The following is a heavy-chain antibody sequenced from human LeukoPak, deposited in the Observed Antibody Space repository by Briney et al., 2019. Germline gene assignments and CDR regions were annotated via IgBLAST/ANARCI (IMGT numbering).Heavy chain of an antibody. CDR1: GFTFSNYA. Sequence: GRSLRLSCAASGFTFSNYAMHWVRLAPGKRLDWVAAISYDGSSKYYADSVKGRFTISRDNSQNTLYLQMDSLRAEDAAVFYCARGYCSGNTCWKLDYWGQGTLVTVSS. D-gene: IGHD2-15*01. CDR2: ISYDGSSK. V-gene: IGHV3-30*04. CDR3: ARGYCSGNTCWKLDY. J-gene: IGHJ4*02.